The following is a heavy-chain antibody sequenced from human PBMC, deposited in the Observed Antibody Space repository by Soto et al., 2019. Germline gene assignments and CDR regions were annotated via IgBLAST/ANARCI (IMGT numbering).Heavy chain of an antibody. CDR1: GGTFSSYA. D-gene: IGHD6-6*01. J-gene: IGHJ5*02. CDR2: IIPIFGTA. V-gene: IGHV1-69*13. Sequence: PVKVSCKASGGTFSSYAISWVRQAPGQGLEWMGGIIPIFGTANYAQKFQGRVTITADESTSTAYMELSNLRSEDTAVYYCARFMSIAARRSPNWFDPWGQGTLVTVSS. CDR3: ARFMSIAARRSPNWFDP.